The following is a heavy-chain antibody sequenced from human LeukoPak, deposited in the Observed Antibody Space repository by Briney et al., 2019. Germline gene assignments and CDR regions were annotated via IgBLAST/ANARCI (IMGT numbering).Heavy chain of an antibody. CDR3: ARDPRTVRI. V-gene: IGHV3-53*01. CDR1: GFIVSGTY. Sequence: GGSLRLSCAASGFIVSGTYMTWVRQAPGKGLECVSIIYSGGDTYYTDSVKGRFTISRDNAKNSLYLQMNSLRVEDAAVYYCARDPRTVRIWGQGTLVTVSS. CDR2: IYSGGDT. J-gene: IGHJ4*02. D-gene: IGHD1-1*01.